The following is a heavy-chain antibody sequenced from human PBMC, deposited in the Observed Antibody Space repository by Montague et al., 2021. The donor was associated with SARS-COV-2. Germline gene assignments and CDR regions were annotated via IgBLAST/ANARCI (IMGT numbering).Heavy chain of an antibody. Sequence: PALVKPTKTLTLTCTFSGFSLSTSGMCVSWIRQPPGKALEWLARIDWDDDKHYSTSLKTRLTISKDTSENQVVLTMTNMDPVDTATYYCARILPHLGMDVWGQGTTVTVSS. CDR3: ARILPHLGMDV. J-gene: IGHJ6*02. CDR1: GFSLSTSGMC. CDR2: IDWDDDK. V-gene: IGHV2-70*11.